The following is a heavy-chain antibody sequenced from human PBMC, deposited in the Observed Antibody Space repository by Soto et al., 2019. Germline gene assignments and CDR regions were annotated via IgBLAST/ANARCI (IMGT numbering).Heavy chain of an antibody. V-gene: IGHV1-18*01. CDR1: GYTFTSYD. CDR3: ARDKDIIGYNWFDP. CDR2: MSANNGNT. D-gene: IGHD2-15*01. J-gene: IGHJ5*02. Sequence: ASVKVSCKASGYTFTSYDINWVRQATGQGLEWMGWMSANNGNTNYAQKLQGRVTMTTDTSTSTAYMELRSLRSDDTAVYYCARDKDIIGYNWFDPWGQGTLVTVSS.